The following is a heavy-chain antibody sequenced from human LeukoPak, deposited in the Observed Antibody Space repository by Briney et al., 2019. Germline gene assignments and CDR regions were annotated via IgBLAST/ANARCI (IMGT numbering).Heavy chain of an antibody. CDR3: AKFFGGGVPPAVSYYFDY. Sequence: EASVKVSCKASGGTFSSYAISWVRQAPGQGLEWMGRIIPILGIANYAQKFQGRVTITADKSTSTAYMELSSLRSEDTAVYYSAKFFGGGVPPAVSYYFDYWGQGTLVTVSS. CDR1: GGTFSSYA. J-gene: IGHJ4*02. CDR2: IIPILGIA. V-gene: IGHV1-69*04. D-gene: IGHD3-16*01.